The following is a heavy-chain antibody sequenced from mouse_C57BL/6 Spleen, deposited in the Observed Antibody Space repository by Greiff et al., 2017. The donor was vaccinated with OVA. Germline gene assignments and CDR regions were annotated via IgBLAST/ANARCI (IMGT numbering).Heavy chain of an antibody. D-gene: IGHD2-3*01. CDR3: TTYGYYGDYYAMDY. CDR1: GFNFQDYY. J-gene: IGHJ4*01. Sequence: EVQVVESGAELVRPGASVKLSCTASGFNFQDYYMHWVKQRPEQGLAWIGRIVPEDGDTEYAPQFQGKATMTADTSSNTAYLQLSSLTAEDTAVYYCTTYGYYGDYYAMDYWGQGTSVTVSS. V-gene: IGHV14-1*01. CDR2: IVPEDGDT.